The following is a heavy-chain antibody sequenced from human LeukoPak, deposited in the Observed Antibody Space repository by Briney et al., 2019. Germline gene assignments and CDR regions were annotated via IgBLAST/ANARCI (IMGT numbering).Heavy chain of an antibody. CDR3: ARSRIAVAGPPSS. D-gene: IGHD6-19*01. V-gene: IGHV1-46*03. CDR1: GYTFTSYY. Sequence: ASVKVSCKASGYTFTSYYMHWVRQAPGQGLEWMGIINPSGGSTSYAQKFQGRVTMTRDTSTSTVYMELSSLRSENTAVYYCARSRIAVAGPPSSWGQGTLVTVSS. CDR2: INPSGGST. J-gene: IGHJ4*02.